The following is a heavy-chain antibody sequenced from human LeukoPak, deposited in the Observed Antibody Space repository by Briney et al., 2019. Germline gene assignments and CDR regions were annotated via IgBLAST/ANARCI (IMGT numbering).Heavy chain of an antibody. Sequence: GGSLRLSCAVSGFTFSSYAMSWVRQAPGKGLEWVSAISGSGGSTYYADSVKGRFTISRDNSKNTLYLQMNSLRAEDTAVYYCAKTPSYDYVWESYFDYRGQGTLVTVSS. V-gene: IGHV3-23*01. D-gene: IGHD3-16*01. J-gene: IGHJ4*02. CDR2: ISGSGGST. CDR3: AKTPSYDYVWESYFDY. CDR1: GFTFSSYA.